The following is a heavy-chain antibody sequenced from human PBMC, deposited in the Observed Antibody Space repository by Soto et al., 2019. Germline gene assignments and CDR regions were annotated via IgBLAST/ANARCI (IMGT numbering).Heavy chain of an antibody. Sequence: ASETLSLTCTVSGGSISSGDYYWSWIRQPPGKGLEWIGYIYYSGSTYYNPSLKSRVTIPVDTSKNQFSLKLSSVTAADTAVYYCARGEWFDPWGQGTLVTVSS. J-gene: IGHJ5*02. V-gene: IGHV4-30-4*01. CDR3: ARGEWFDP. CDR2: IYYSGST. D-gene: IGHD1-26*01. CDR1: GGSISSGDYY.